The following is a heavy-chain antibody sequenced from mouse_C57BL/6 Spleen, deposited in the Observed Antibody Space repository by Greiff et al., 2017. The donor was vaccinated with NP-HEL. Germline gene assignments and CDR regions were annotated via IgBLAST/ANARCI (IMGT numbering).Heavy chain of an antibody. V-gene: IGHV5-6*02. J-gene: IGHJ4*01. CDR1: GFTFSSYG. CDR3: ARGLSPYYYAMDY. CDR2: ISSGGSYT. Sequence: EVKLVESGGDLVKPGGSLKLSCAASGFTFSSYGMSWVRQTPDKRLEWVATISSGGSYTYYPDSVKGRFTISRDNAKNTLYLQMSSLKSEDTAMYYCARGLSPYYYAMDYWGQGTSVTVSS.